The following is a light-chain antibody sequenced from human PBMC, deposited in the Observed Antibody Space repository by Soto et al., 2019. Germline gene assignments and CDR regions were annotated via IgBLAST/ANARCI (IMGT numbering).Light chain of an antibody. CDR1: QSISSR. Sequence: DIQMTQSPSTLSASVGDRVTITCRASQSISSRLAWYQYRRGKAHKLLIYQASTLQSGFPSSCSGSGFGTEFTLTISSLQPDDFATYSCQQYNTYPPAWTFGQGTKVEI. CDR3: QQYNTYPPAWT. V-gene: IGKV1-5*03. J-gene: IGKJ1*01. CDR2: QAS.